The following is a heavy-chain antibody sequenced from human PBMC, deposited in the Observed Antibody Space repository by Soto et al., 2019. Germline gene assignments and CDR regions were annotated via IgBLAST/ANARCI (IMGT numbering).Heavy chain of an antibody. CDR2: MNPNSGNT. V-gene: IGHV1-8*01. D-gene: IGHD3-9*01. J-gene: IGHJ4*02. CDR1: GYTFTSYD. Sequence: ASVKVSCKASGYTFTSYDINWVRQATGQGLEWMGWMNPNSGNTGYAQKFQGRVTMTRNTSISTAYMELSSLRSEDTAVYYCARGEGELYDILTGYYDYWGQGTLVTVSS. CDR3: ARGEGELYDILTGYYDY.